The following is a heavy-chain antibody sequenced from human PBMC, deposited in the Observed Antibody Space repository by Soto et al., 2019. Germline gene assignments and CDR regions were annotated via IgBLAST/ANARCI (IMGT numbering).Heavy chain of an antibody. J-gene: IGHJ6*02. Sequence: ASVKVSCKASGYTFSDFDINWLRQASGQGPEWMGWMNAKSGDTFFAQRFQGKFNMTWDTSLSTAYMEVGSLTSDDTAIYYCARGNPFNYDGFDVWGQGTTVPVS. D-gene: IGHD3-3*01. CDR3: ARGNPFNYDGFDV. CDR1: GYTFSDFD. CDR2: MNAKSGDT. V-gene: IGHV1-8*01.